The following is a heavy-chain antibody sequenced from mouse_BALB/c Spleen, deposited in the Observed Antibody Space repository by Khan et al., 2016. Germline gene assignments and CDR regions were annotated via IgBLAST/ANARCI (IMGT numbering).Heavy chain of an antibody. D-gene: IGHD2-2*01. J-gene: IGHJ3*01. V-gene: IGHV1-9*01. CDR1: GYTFSSYW. CDR2: ILPGSGST. Sequence: QVQLQRSGAELMKPGASVKISCKATGYTFSSYWIEWVKQRPGHGLEWIGEILPGSGSTNYNEKFKGKATFTADTSSNTAYMQLSSLTSEDSAVYSCVRRSRNGYDGWFAYWGQGTLVTVSA. CDR3: VRRSRNGYDGWFAY.